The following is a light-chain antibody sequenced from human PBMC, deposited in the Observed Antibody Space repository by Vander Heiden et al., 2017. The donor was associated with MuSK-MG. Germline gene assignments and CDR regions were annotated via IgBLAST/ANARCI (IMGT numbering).Light chain of an antibody. V-gene: IGKV1-39*01. CDR2: AAS. CDR3: QQNDSNLLIT. CDR1: QSISSY. J-gene: IGKJ5*01. Sequence: DIQMTQSPSSLSASVGDRVTITCRASQSISSYLNWYQQKPGKAPKLLIYAASSLQSGVPSRFSGSGYGTDFTLTISSLQPEDFAPYYCQQNDSNLLITFGQGTRLEIK.